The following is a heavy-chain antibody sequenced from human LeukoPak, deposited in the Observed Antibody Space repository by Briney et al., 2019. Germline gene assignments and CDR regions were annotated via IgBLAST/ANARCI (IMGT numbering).Heavy chain of an antibody. CDR1: GGSISSYY. V-gene: IGHV4-34*01. Sequence: SETLSLTCTVSGGSISSYYWSWIRQPPGKGLEWIGEINHSGSTNYNPSLKSRVTISVDTSKNQFSLKLSSVTAADTAMYYCARRGVPAARGWFDPWGQGTLVTVSS. CDR3: ARRGVPAARGWFDP. J-gene: IGHJ5*02. CDR2: INHSGST. D-gene: IGHD2-2*01.